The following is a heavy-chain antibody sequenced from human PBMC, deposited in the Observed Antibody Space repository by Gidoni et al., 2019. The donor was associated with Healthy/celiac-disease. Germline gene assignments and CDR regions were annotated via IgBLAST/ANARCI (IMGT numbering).Heavy chain of an antibody. CDR2: ISSSSSYT. V-gene: IGHV3-11*05. Sequence: QVQLVESVGGLVKPGGSLRLSCAASGFTSSDYYMSWIRQAPGKGLEWVSYISSSSSYTNYADSVKGRFTISRDNAKNSLYLQMNSLRAEDTAVYYCARVLTAAVPDYWGQGTLVTVSS. CDR3: ARVLTAAVPDY. CDR1: GFTSSDYY. J-gene: IGHJ4*02. D-gene: IGHD3-9*01.